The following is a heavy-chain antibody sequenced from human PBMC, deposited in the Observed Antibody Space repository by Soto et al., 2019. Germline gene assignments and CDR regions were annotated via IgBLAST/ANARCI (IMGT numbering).Heavy chain of an antibody. CDR3: AKDAKLGLVVRGVIHY. Sequence: GGSLRLSCAASGFTFSSYGMHWVRQAPGKGLEWVAVISYDGSNKYYADSVKGRFTISRDNSKNTLYLQMNSLRAEDTAVYYCAKDAKLGLVVRGVIHYWGQGTLVTVSS. V-gene: IGHV3-30*18. J-gene: IGHJ4*02. CDR2: ISYDGSNK. D-gene: IGHD3-10*01. CDR1: GFTFSSYG.